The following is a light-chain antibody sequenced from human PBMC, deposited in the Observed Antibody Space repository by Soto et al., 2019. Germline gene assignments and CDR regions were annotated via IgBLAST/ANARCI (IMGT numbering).Light chain of an antibody. CDR2: KAS. CDR1: QSISSW. Sequence: DIQMTQSPSTLSASVGDRVTITCRASQSISSWLAWYQQKPGKAPKLLIYKASSLESGVPSRVSGSGSGTEFTLTISSLLPDDFATYYCQQYNSYSPWTFGQGTKVEIK. CDR3: QQYNSYSPWT. J-gene: IGKJ1*01. V-gene: IGKV1-5*03.